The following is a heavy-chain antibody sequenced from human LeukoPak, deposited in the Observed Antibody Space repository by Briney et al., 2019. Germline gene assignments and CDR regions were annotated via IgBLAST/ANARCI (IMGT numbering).Heavy chain of an antibody. J-gene: IGHJ4*02. CDR3: VSRDDSGE. CDR2: IKLDGSEK. D-gene: IGHD6-19*01. V-gene: IGHV3-7*01. CDR1: GFTFGKYW. Sequence: GGSLKLSCVASGFTFGKYWMSWVRQAPGKGLEWVANIKLDGSEKNYVDSVKGRFTISRDNSKNTLYLQMNSLSPEDTAVYFCVSRDDSGEWGQGTLVTVSS.